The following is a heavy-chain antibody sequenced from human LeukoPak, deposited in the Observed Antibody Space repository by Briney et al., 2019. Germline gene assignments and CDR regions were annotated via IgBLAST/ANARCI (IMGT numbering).Heavy chain of an antibody. V-gene: IGHV4-30-4*01. CDR1: GASISSGDYY. CDR3: ARDNDYGDYVGYLQH. Sequence: SQTLSLTCIVSGASISSGDYYWSWIRQPPGKGLEWVGYIYYSGSTYCNPSLKSRVTISVDTSKNQFSLKLSSVTAADTAVYYCARDNDYGDYVGYLQHWGQGTLVTVSS. CDR2: IYYSGST. D-gene: IGHD4-17*01. J-gene: IGHJ1*01.